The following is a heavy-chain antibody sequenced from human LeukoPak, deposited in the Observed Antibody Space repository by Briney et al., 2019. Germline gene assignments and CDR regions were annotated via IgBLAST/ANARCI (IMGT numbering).Heavy chain of an antibody. J-gene: IGHJ4*02. V-gene: IGHV3-74*01. Sequence: GGSLRLSCAVSGITLRTSWMHWVRQAPGGGLVWVSRMNSDGTTVNYADSAKGRFTMSRDNAKNTLYLQMNSFRAEDTAVYYCARGGNYYLDYWGQGTLATVSS. D-gene: IGHD5-24*01. CDR1: GITLRTSW. CDR3: ARGGNYYLDY. CDR2: MNSDGTTV.